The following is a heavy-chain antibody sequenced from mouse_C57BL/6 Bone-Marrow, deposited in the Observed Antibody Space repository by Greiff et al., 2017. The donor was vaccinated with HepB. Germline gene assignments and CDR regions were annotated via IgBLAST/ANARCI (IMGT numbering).Heavy chain of an antibody. Sequence: EVKLVESEGGLVQPGSSMKLSCTASGFTFSDYYMAWVRQVPEKGLEWVANINYDGSSTYYLDSLKSRFIISRDNAKNILYLQMSSLKSEDTATYYCARRSGYLDWYFDVWGTGTTVTVSS. CDR2: INYDGSST. D-gene: IGHD2-3*01. CDR3: ARRSGYLDWYFDV. CDR1: GFTFSDYY. V-gene: IGHV5-16*02. J-gene: IGHJ1*03.